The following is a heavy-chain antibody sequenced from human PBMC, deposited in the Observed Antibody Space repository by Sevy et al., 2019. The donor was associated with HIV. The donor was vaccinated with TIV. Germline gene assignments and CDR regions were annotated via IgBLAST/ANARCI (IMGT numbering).Heavy chain of an antibody. V-gene: IGHV1-2*02. J-gene: IGHJ4*02. CDR2: INPNSGGT. Sequence: ASVKVSCKASGYTFTGYYMHWVRQAPGQGLEWMGWINPNSGGTNYAQKFQGRVTMTRDTSISTAYMELSGLRSDDTAVYYCARDQGTTAPDFDYWGQGTLVTVSS. CDR1: GYTFTGYY. D-gene: IGHD4-17*01. CDR3: ARDQGTTAPDFDY.